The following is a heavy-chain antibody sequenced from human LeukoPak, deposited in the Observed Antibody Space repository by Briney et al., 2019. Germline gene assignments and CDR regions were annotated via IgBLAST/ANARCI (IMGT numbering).Heavy chain of an antibody. CDR1: GFTFSIYG. V-gene: IGHV3-7*03. Sequence: GGSLRLSCAASGFTFSIYGMHWVRQAPGKGLEWVANIKEDGSEKYYVDSVKGRFTISRDNAKNSLFLQMNSLRAEDTAVYYCARTLRGGGALDYWGQGTLVTVSS. CDR2: IKEDGSEK. CDR3: ARTLRGGGALDY. D-gene: IGHD3-16*01. J-gene: IGHJ4*02.